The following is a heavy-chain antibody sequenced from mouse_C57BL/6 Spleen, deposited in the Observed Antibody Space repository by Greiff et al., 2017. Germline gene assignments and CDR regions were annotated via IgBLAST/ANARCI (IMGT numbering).Heavy chain of an antibody. CDR2: IHPNSGST. V-gene: IGHV1-64*01. CDR1: GYTFTSYW. CDR3: AYYGSSDAMDY. Sequence: VQLQQPGAELVKPGASVTLSCKASGYTFTSYWMHWVKQRPGQGLEWIGMIHPNSGSTNNNEKFKSKATLTVDKSSSTAYMQLSSLTSEDSAVYYCAYYGSSDAMDYWGQGTSVTVSS. D-gene: IGHD1-1*01. J-gene: IGHJ4*01.